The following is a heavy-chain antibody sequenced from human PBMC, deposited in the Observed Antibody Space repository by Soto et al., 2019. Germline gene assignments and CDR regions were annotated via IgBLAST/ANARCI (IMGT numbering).Heavy chain of an antibody. D-gene: IGHD3-10*01. CDR3: ARGLRLLWFGDPIGILAFDY. V-gene: IGHV1-3*01. CDR1: GYTFTSYA. Sequence: QVQLVQSGAEVKKPGASVKVSCKASGYTFTSYAMHWVRQAPGQRLEWMGWINAGNGNTKYSQKFQGRVTITRDTSASTAYMELSSLRSEDTAVYYCARGLRLLWFGDPIGILAFDYWGQGTLVTVSS. CDR2: INAGNGNT. J-gene: IGHJ4*02.